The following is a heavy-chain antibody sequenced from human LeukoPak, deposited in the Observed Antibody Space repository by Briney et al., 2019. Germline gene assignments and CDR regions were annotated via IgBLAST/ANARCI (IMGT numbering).Heavy chain of an antibody. CDR2: ISAYNGNT. CDR1: GYSFTDYG. D-gene: IGHD2-15*01. V-gene: IGHV1-18*01. Sequence: APVKVSCQASGYSFTDYGITWMRQAPGQGLEWMGWISAYNGNTHYAERLQARVTMTPGTSTSTAYMQLRSLRSDDTALYYCARDTAITTIVGGLEYWGQGTLVIVSS. J-gene: IGHJ4*02. CDR3: ARDTAITTIVGGLEY.